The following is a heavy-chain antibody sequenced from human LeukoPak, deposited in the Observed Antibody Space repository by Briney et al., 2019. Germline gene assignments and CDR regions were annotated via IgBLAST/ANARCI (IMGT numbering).Heavy chain of an antibody. V-gene: IGHV4-34*01. CDR2: INESGST. J-gene: IGHJ4*02. D-gene: IGHD1-26*01. CDR1: GGPFDHYY. Sequence: SETLSLTCTVHGGPFDHYYWTWIRQSPGMGLEWIGEINESGSTNYDPSLQSRVTISVDTSKNHLFLKMTSVTAADTAVYYCARMGRIVGATTVDYWGQGTLVTVSS. CDR3: ARMGRIVGATTVDY.